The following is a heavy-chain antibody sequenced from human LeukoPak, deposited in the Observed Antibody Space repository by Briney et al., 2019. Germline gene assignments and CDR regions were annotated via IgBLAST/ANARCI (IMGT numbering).Heavy chain of an antibody. J-gene: IGHJ6*02. CDR1: GGSISSYY. V-gene: IGHV4-34*01. Sequence: SETLSLTCTVSGGSISSYYWSWIRQPPGKGLEWIGEINHSGSTNYNPSLKSRVTISVDTSKNQFSLKLSSVTAADTAVYYCARSSHLVYGMDVWGQGTTVTVSS. CDR2: INHSGST. CDR3: ARSSHLVYGMDV. D-gene: IGHD6-6*01.